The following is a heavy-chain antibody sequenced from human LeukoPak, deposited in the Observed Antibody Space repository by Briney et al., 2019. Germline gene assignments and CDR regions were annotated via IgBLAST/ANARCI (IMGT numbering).Heavy chain of an antibody. CDR3: AKWGDYDVLTGYYVSDY. CDR1: GFTFSTYA. Sequence: PGGSLRLSCAASGFTFSTYAMGWVRQAPGEGLEWVSSIKGGGGDPFYADSVRGRFTISRDKSKNTLYLQLNSLRAEDTAVYYCAKWGDYDVLTGYYVSDYWGQGTLVTVSS. V-gene: IGHV3-23*01. J-gene: IGHJ4*02. CDR2: IKGGGGDP. D-gene: IGHD3-9*01.